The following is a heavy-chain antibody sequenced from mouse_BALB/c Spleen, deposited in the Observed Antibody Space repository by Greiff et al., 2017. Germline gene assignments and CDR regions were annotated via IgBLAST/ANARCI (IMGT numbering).Heavy chain of an antibody. D-gene: IGHD2-3*01. CDR3: ARGRDGYYFYYAMDY. V-gene: IGHV5-6-5*01. Sequence: DVKLVESGGGLVKPGGSLKLSCAASGFTFSSYAMSWVRQTPEKRLEWVASISSGGSTYYPDSVKGRFTISRDNARNILYLQMSSLRSEDTAMYYCARGRDGYYFYYAMDYWGQGTSVTVSS. J-gene: IGHJ4*01. CDR2: ISSGGST. CDR1: GFTFSSYA.